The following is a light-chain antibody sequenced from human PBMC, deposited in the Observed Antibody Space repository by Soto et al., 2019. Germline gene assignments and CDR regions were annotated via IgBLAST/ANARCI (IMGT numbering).Light chain of an antibody. J-gene: IGLJ2*01. Sequence: QSALTQPASVSGSPGQSITISCTGTSSDVGGYNYVSWYQQHPGKAPKLMIYDVSNRPSGVSNRFSGSKSGNTASLTISGLQAEDEADYYCSSYTSSSFVVFVGGPKLTVL. CDR2: DVS. V-gene: IGLV2-14*01. CDR1: SSDVGGYNY. CDR3: SSYTSSSFVV.